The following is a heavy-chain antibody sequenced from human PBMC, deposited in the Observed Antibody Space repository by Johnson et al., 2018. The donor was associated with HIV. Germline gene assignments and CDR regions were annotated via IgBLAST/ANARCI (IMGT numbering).Heavy chain of an antibody. CDR2: VLYDGTNE. J-gene: IGHJ3*02. CDR3: AKVHIAARWSDAFDI. Sequence: QVQLVESGGGVVQPGRSLRLSCVASGFTFRSYGMHWVRQAPGKGLEWVAFVLYDGTNEFYADSVKGRFTVSRDSSKNTLFLQMNSLRAEDTAVYFCAKVHIAARWSDAFDIWGQGTMVTVSS. CDR1: GFTFRSYG. D-gene: IGHD6-6*01. V-gene: IGHV3-30*18.